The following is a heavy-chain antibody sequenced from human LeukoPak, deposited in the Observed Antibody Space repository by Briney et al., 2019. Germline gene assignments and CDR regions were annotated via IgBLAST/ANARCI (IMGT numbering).Heavy chain of an antibody. D-gene: IGHD1-26*01. Sequence: GGSLRLSCAASGFTVSSNYMTWVRQAPGKGLEWVSIIYSGGTTYYADSVKGRFTISRHNSNNTLYLQMNSLRPEDTAVYFCTRYAGGDYYDAFDIWGQGTMVNVSS. CDR3: TRYAGGDYYDAFDI. V-gene: IGHV3-53*04. CDR2: IYSGGTT. CDR1: GFTVSSNY. J-gene: IGHJ3*02.